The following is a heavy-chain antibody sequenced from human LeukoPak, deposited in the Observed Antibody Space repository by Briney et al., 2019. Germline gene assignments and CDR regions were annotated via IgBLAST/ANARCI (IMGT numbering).Heavy chain of an antibody. CDR2: INGDGGEK. J-gene: IGHJ4*02. CDR1: DFTLSPYW. Sequence: GGSLRLSCAASDFTLSPYWMTWVRQAPGRGLEWVANINGDGGEKYYGDSVKGRFSISRDNAENSLFLQMNNLRVEDSAVYYCARGGSGSSKYWVFWGQGTLVTVSS. V-gene: IGHV3-7*01. D-gene: IGHD2-8*02. CDR3: ARGGSGSSKYWVF.